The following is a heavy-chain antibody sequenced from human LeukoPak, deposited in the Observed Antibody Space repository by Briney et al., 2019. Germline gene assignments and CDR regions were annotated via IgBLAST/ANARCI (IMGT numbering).Heavy chain of an antibody. CDR2: FDPEDGET. D-gene: IGHD1-26*01. J-gene: IGHJ4*02. Sequence: GASVKVSCKVSGYTLTELSMHWVRQAPGKGLEWMGGFDPEDGETIYAQKFQGRVTMTEDTSTDTAYMELSSLRSEDTAVYYCATTSPPPGGSSQSFDYWGQGTLVTVSS. CDR1: GYTLTELS. CDR3: ATTSPPPGGSSQSFDY. V-gene: IGHV1-24*01.